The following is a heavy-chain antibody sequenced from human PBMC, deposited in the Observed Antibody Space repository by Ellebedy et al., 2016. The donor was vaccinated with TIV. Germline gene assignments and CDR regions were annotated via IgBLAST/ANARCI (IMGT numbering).Heavy chain of an antibody. CDR2: INAGNGNT. Sequence: ASVKVSXXASGYTFTSYAMHWVRQAPGQRLEWMGWINAGNGNTKYSQKFQGRVTITRDTSASTAYMELSSLRSEDTAVYYCARGGIPYYYDSSGYYPEGYWGQGTLVTVSS. D-gene: IGHD3-22*01. CDR3: ARGGIPYYYDSSGYYPEGY. J-gene: IGHJ4*02. V-gene: IGHV1-3*01. CDR1: GYTFTSYA.